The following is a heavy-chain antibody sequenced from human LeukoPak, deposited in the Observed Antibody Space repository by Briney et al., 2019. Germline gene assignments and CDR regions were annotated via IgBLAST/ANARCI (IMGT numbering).Heavy chain of an antibody. CDR2: INHSGST. CDR3: ARGRPITIVRGVTKYNWFDP. D-gene: IGHD3-10*01. Sequence: SETLSLTCAVYGGSFSGYSWSWIRQPPGKGLEWIGEINHSGSTNYIPSLKSRVTISLDTSKNQFSLKLSSVTAADTAVYYCARGRPITIVRGVTKYNWFDPWGQGTLVIVSS. V-gene: IGHV4-34*01. CDR1: GGSFSGYS. J-gene: IGHJ5*02.